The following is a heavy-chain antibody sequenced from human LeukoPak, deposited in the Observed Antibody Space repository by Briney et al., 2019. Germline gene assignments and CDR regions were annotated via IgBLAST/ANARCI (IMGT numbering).Heavy chain of an antibody. CDR2: IYYSGST. J-gene: IGHJ4*02. D-gene: IGHD3-22*01. Sequence: SETLSLTCTVSGGSISSSSYYWGWIRQPPGKGLEWIGSIYYSGSTYYNPSLKSRVTISVDTSKNQFSLKLSSVTAADTAVYYCASIRKGYYDSSGYSEVDYWGQGTLVTVSS. V-gene: IGHV4-39*07. CDR1: GGSISSSSYY. CDR3: ASIRKGYYDSSGYSEVDY.